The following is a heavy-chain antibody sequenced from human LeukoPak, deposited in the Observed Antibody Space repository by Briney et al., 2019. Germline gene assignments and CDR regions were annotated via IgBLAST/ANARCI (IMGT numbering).Heavy chain of an antibody. J-gene: IGHJ4*02. Sequence: GGSLRLSCAASGFTFSSYWMHWVRQAPGKGLVWVSRINSDGSSTSYADSVKGRFTISRDNAKNTLYLQMNSLRAEDTAVYYCARGEGYSGYDPLGYWGQGTLVTVSS. V-gene: IGHV3-74*01. CDR2: INSDGSST. CDR1: GFTFSSYW. CDR3: ARGEGYSGYDPLGY. D-gene: IGHD5-12*01.